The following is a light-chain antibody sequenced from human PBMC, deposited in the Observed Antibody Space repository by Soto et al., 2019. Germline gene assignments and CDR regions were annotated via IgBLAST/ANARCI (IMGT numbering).Light chain of an antibody. V-gene: IGKV3-15*01. CDR3: LQYNKWTRWT. CDR2: DGS. CDR1: QSVSSN. Sequence: EIVMTQSPAILSVSPGERATLSCRVSQSVSSNLAWYQQKPGQAPRFLIYDGSSRANGIPARFSGSGYGTEFTITISSLQYEDFAVYYCLQYNKWTRWTFGHGAKVDIK. J-gene: IGKJ1*01.